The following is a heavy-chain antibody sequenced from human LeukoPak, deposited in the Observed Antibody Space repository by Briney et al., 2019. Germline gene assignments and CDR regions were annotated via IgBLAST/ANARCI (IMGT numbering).Heavy chain of an antibody. Sequence: SETLSLTCTVSGGSISSSSYYWGWIRQPPGKGLEWIGSIYYSGSTYYNPSLKSRVTISVDTSKNQFSLKLSSVTAADTAVYYCARTIEISGIDGPRFDPWGQGTLVTVSS. J-gene: IGHJ5*02. CDR3: ARTIEISGIDGPRFDP. V-gene: IGHV4-39*01. D-gene: IGHD1-20*01. CDR1: GGSISSSSYY. CDR2: IYYSGST.